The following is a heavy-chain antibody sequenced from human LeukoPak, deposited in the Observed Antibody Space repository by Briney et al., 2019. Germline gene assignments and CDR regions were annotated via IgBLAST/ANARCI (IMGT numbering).Heavy chain of an antibody. D-gene: IGHD1-26*01. CDR1: GFTFSDYY. V-gene: IGHV3-11*01. CDR3: ARDYLSGWELPHDY. Sequence: PGGSLRLSCAASGFTFSDYYMSWIRQAPGKGLEWVSYISSSGSTIYYADSVKGRFTISRDNAKNSLYLQMNSLRAEDTAVYYCARDYLSGWELPHDYWGQGTLVTVSS. CDR2: ISSSGSTI. J-gene: IGHJ4*02.